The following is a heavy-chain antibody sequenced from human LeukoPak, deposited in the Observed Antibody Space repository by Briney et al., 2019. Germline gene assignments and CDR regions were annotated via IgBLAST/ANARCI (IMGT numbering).Heavy chain of an antibody. CDR3: ARDSSTWWFDY. J-gene: IGHJ4*02. Sequence: SDTLSLTCTVSGASISSGAYYWSWIRQHPGKGLECIGYIYYSGSTYYNPSLKSRVTISVDTSKNQFSLNLRSVTAADTAVYYCARDSSTWWFDYWGQGTLVTVSS. CDR2: IYYSGST. CDR1: GASISSGAYY. V-gene: IGHV4-31*03. D-gene: IGHD6-13*01.